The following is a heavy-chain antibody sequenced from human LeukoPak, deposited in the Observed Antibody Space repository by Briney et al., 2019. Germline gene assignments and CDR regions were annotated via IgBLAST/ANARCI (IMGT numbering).Heavy chain of an antibody. Sequence: SETLSLTCAVYGGSFSGYYWSWIRQPPGKGLEWIGEINHSGSTNYNPSLKGRVTISVDTSKNQFSLKLSSVTAADTAVYYCARGPHMDVWGKGTTVTVSS. V-gene: IGHV4-34*01. CDR1: GGSFSGYY. CDR3: ARGPHMDV. CDR2: INHSGST. J-gene: IGHJ6*03.